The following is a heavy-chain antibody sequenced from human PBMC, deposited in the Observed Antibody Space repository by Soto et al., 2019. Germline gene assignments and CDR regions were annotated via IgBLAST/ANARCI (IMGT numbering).Heavy chain of an antibody. CDR1: GGSISSYY. CDR2: IYYSGST. V-gene: IGHV4-59*01. J-gene: IGHJ4*02. CDR3: ARDRGGAQSR. D-gene: IGHD2-2*01. Sequence: QVQLQESGPGLVKPSETLSLTCTVSGGSISSYYWSWIRQPPGKGLEWIGYIYYSGSTNYNPSLKSRVTISVDTSKNQFSLKLSSVTAADTAVYYCARDRGGAQSRWGQGTLVTVSS.